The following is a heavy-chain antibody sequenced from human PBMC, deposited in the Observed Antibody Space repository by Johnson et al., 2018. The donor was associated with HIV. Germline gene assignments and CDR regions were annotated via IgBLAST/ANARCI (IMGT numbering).Heavy chain of an antibody. CDR3: ARDQTIQLWSDAFDI. Sequence: QVQLVESGGGVVQPGTSLRLSCVASGFTFSSYGMHWVRQAPGKGLEWVATTWFDETKQYYADSVKGRSTISRDNFKKTLHLQMNSLRAEDTAVYYCARDQTIQLWSDAFDIWGQGTMVTVSS. V-gene: IGHV3-33*01. CDR1: GFTFSSYG. D-gene: IGHD5-18*01. CDR2: TWFDETKQ. J-gene: IGHJ3*02.